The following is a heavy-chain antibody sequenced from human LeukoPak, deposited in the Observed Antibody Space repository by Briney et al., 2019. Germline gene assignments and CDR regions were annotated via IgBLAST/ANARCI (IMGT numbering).Heavy chain of an antibody. CDR2: IYSDGNT. D-gene: IGHD3-3*01. J-gene: IGHJ5*02. Sequence: GGSLRLSCAAPGFTVSSHYMTWVRQAPGKGLEYVSIIYSDGNTHYADSVKGRFTLSRDNSKNTLYLQMNSLRAEDTAVYYCARDPYYAESGDPWGQGTLVTVSS. CDR3: ARDPYYAESGDP. CDR1: GFTVSSHY. V-gene: IGHV3-53*01.